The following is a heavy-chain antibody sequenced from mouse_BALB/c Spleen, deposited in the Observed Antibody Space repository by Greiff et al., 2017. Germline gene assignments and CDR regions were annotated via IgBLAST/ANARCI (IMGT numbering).Heavy chain of an antibody. CDR2: INPYNDGT. V-gene: IGHV1-14*01. J-gene: IGHJ4*01. CDR3: ARRGAYYRYDSAMDY. Sequence: EVQGVESGPELVKPGASVKMSCKASGYTFTSYVMHWVKQKPGQGLEWIGYINPYNDGTKYNEKFKGKATLTSDKSSSTAYMELSSLTSEDSAVYYCARRGAYYRYDSAMDYWGQGTSVTVSS. CDR1: GYTFTSYV. D-gene: IGHD2-14*01.